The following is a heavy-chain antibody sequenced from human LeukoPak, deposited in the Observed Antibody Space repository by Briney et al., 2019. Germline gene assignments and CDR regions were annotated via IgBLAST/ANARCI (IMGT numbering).Heavy chain of an antibody. CDR3: ARDPQWFGEGISNFYYYMDV. Sequence: ASVKVSCKASGYTFTTYAMNWVRQAPGQGLEWMGWINTNTGNPTSAQGFTGRFVFSLDTSVSTAYLQISSLKAEDTAVYYCARDPQWFGEGISNFYYYMDVWGKGTTVIISS. J-gene: IGHJ6*03. CDR2: INTNTGNP. D-gene: IGHD3-10*01. V-gene: IGHV7-4-1*02. CDR1: GYTFTTYA.